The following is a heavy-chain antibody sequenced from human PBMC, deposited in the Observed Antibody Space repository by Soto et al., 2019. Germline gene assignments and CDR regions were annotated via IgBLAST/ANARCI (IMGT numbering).Heavy chain of an antibody. D-gene: IGHD5-18*01. J-gene: IGHJ4*02. CDR2: INPDGSAT. CDR3: GRGGSDSPMAPGY. Sequence: GGSLRLSCAASGFAFSSYWMHWVRQAPGKGLVWVSRINPDGSATNYADSVKGRFTISRDNAKNTLYLQMNSLRAEDTAVFYCGRGGSDSPMAPGYWGQGTLVTVSS. V-gene: IGHV3-74*01. CDR1: GFAFSSYW.